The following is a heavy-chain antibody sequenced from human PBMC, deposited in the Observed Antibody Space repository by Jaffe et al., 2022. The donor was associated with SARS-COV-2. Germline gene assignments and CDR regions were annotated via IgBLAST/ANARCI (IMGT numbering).Heavy chain of an antibody. Sequence: QLRLQESGPGLVKPSETLSLTCSVSGGSISSSSYYWAWIRQPPGKGLEWIGSLYYSGSTYNNPSLKSRVTISVDTSKNQFSLKLSSVTAADTAVYYCARVWGSDGPGGHWGQGTLVTVSS. V-gene: IGHV4-39*01. CDR2: LYYSGST. CDR1: GGSISSSSYY. J-gene: IGHJ4*02. D-gene: IGHD2-21*01. CDR3: ARVWGSDGPGGH.